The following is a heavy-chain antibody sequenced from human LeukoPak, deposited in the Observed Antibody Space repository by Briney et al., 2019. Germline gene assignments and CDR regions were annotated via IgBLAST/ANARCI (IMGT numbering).Heavy chain of an antibody. CDR2: IYSGGST. J-gene: IGHJ4*02. V-gene: IGHV3-66*01. CDR1: GFTVSSNY. CDR3: ARGPYRVVLDY. Sequence: GGSLRLSCAASGFTVSSNYMSWVRQAPGKGLEWVSVIYSGGSTYYADSVKGRFTISRDNSKNTLYLQMNSLRAGDTAVYYCARGPYRVVLDYWGQGTLVTVSS. D-gene: IGHD1-14*01.